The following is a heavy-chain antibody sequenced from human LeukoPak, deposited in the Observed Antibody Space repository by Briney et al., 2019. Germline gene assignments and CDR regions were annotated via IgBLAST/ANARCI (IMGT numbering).Heavy chain of an antibody. J-gene: IGHJ1*01. V-gene: IGHV3-30*18. Sequence: GGSLRLSCAASGFTFSCCDMHWVRQAPGKGLEWMALISYDGSDKYYAGSVKGRFTISRDNSKNTLFLQMNSLRTEDTAVYYCAKGYDSVSNWGQGTLVTVSS. CDR3: AKGYDSVSN. D-gene: IGHD3-22*01. CDR2: ISYDGSDK. CDR1: GFTFSCCD.